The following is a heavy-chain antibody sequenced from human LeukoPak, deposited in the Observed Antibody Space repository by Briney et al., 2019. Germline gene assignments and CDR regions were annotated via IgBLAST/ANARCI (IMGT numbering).Heavy chain of an antibody. CDR3: ARDMDYYGSGSYIGY. V-gene: IGHV3-30*04. J-gene: IGHJ4*02. CDR2: ISYDGSNK. Sequence: GRSLRLSCAASGFTFSSYAMHWVRQAPGKGLEWVAVISYDGSNKYYADSVKGRFTISRVNSKNTLYLQMNSLRAEDTAVYYCARDMDYYGSGSYIGYWGQGTLVTVSS. CDR1: GFTFSSYA. D-gene: IGHD3-10*01.